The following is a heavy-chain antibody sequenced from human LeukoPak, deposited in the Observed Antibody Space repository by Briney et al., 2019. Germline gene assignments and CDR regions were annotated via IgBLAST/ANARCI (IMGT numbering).Heavy chain of an antibody. CDR1: GFTFSSYE. Sequence: PGGSLRLSCAASGFTFSSYEMNWVRQAPGKGLEWVSYISSSGSTIYYADSVKGRFTISRDNAKNSLYLQMNSLRAEDTAVYYCAKLLVYNSGGEAFDYWGPGTLVTVSS. V-gene: IGHV3-48*03. D-gene: IGHD2-8*01. CDR3: AKLLVYNSGGEAFDY. J-gene: IGHJ4*02. CDR2: ISSSGSTI.